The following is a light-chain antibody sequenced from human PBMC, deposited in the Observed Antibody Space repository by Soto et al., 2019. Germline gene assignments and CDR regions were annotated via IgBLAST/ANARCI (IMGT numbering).Light chain of an antibody. J-gene: IGKJ1*01. CDR3: QQYGGSAT. V-gene: IGKV3-20*01. Sequence: EIVLTQSPGTLSLSPGERATLSCRASQSVHNNYLAWYQQKPGQAPRLLIYGASTRATGVPDRFSGSGSGTDFTLAISRLEPEDFAVYYCQQYGGSATFGQGTTV. CDR2: GAS. CDR1: QSVHNNY.